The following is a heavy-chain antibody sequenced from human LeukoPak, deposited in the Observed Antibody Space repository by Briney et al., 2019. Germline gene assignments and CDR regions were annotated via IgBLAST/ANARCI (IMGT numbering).Heavy chain of an antibody. V-gene: IGHV3-33*01. J-gene: IGHJ4*02. Sequence: GRSLRLSCAASGFTFSSYGMHWVRQAPGKGLEWVAVIWYDGSNKYYADSVKGRFTISRDNSKNTLYLQMNSLRAEDTAVYYCAREGLVDYDSSGYYPFFDYWGQGTLVTVSS. D-gene: IGHD3-22*01. CDR3: AREGLVDYDSSGYYPFFDY. CDR1: GFTFSSYG. CDR2: IWYDGSNK.